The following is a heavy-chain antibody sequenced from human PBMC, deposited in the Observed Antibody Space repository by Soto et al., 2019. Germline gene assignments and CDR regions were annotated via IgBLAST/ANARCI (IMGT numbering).Heavy chain of an antibody. CDR1: GFTFRSYV. CDR3: ARWGTTGGLDV. V-gene: IGHV3-33*05. CDR2: TSYDGSNN. D-gene: IGHD3-16*01. J-gene: IGHJ4*02. Sequence: QVQLVESGGGVVQSGTSLRLSCVGSGFTFRSYVIHWVRQAPGKGLEWVALTSYDGSNNFYGDSVKGRFTISRDNSRNTVVLQMDSLRLEDTALYYCARWGTTGGLDVWGQGTLVSVSS.